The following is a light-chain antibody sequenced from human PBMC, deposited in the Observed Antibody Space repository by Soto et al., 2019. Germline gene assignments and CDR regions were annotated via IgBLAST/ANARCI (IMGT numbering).Light chain of an antibody. V-gene: IGLV2-23*01. J-gene: IGLJ2*01. CDR2: EAG. CDR1: SSDIGSYNL. CDR3: CSYAGNKAVV. Sequence: QSVLTQPASVSESPGQSINISCTGTSSDIGSYNLVSWYQQHPGKAPKLMIYEAGKRPSGVSNRFSGSKSGNAASLTISGLQDEDEADYYCCSYAGNKAVVFGGGTKVTVL.